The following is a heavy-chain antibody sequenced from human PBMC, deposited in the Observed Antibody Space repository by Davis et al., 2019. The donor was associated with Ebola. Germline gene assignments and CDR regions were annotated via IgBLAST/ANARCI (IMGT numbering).Heavy chain of an antibody. V-gene: IGHV1-2*04. D-gene: IGHD3-9*01. Sequence: ASVKVSCKASGYTFTGYYMHWVRQAPGQGLEWMGWINPNSGGTNYAQKFQGWVTMTRDTSISTAYMELSGLRSDDTAVYYCARDRHDILTGWFDPWGQGTLVTVSS. J-gene: IGHJ5*02. CDR2: INPNSGGT. CDR1: GYTFTGYY. CDR3: ARDRHDILTGWFDP.